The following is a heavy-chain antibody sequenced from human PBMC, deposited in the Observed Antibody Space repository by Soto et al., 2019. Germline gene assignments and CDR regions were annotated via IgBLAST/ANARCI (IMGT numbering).Heavy chain of an antibody. CDR2: ISAYNGNT. V-gene: IGHV1-18*01. CDR1: GYTFTIYG. CDR3: ARDGGCTNGVCYYFDY. J-gene: IGHJ4*02. D-gene: IGHD2-8*01. Sequence: ASLKVSCKASGYTFTIYGISWVRQAPGQGLEWMGWISAYNGNTNYAQKLQGGVTMTTDTSTSTAYMELRSLRSDDTAVYYCARDGGCTNGVCYYFDYWGQGTLVTVSS.